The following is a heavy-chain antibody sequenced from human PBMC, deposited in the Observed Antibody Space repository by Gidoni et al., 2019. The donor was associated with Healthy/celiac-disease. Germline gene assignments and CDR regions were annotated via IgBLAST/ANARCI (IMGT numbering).Heavy chain of an antibody. CDR2: IYYSGST. D-gene: IGHD1-7*01. V-gene: IGHV4-59*01. CDR1: GGSISSYY. Sequence: QVQLQESGPGLVKPSETLSLTCTVSGGSISSYYWSWIRQPPGKGLEWIGYIYYSGSTNYNPSLKSRVTISVDTSKNQFSLKLSSVTAADTAVYYCARDRYPGITGTTWGWFDPWGQGTLVTVSS. CDR3: ARDRYPGITGTTWGWFDP. J-gene: IGHJ5*02.